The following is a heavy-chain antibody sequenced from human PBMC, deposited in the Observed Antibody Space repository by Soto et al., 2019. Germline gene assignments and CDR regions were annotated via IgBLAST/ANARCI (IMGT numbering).Heavy chain of an antibody. J-gene: IGHJ3*01. V-gene: IGHV3-21*01. CDR2: ITGSSSYI. CDR3: ARGNDDAFDF. CDR1: GFTFSTYD. Sequence: VQLVESGGGLVKPGGSLRLSCAASGFTFSTYDMNWVRQAPGKGLEWVSSITGSSSYIYYADSVKGRFTISRDSAKNSLLLQMNSLRAEDTAVCYCARGNDDAFDFWGQGTLVTVSS.